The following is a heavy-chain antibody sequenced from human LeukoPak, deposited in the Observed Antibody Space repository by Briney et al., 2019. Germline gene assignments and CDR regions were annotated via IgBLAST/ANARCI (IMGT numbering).Heavy chain of an antibody. D-gene: IGHD1-1*01. CDR2: ISSSRSYI. Sequence: PGGCPRLSSGAPGFTFIIDGMNSARQAPGKGLEWPSFISSSRSYIYYADSVKGRFTISRDNAKNSLYLQMNSLRAEDTAVYYCARVVSVAWSERRRGYCYIDVWRKGTGVSVSS. CDR3: ARVVSVAWSERRRGYCYIDV. CDR1: GFTFIIDG. V-gene: IGHV3-21*01. J-gene: IGHJ6*03.